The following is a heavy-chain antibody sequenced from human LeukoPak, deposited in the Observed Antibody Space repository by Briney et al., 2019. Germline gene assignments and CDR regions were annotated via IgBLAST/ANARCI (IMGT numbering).Heavy chain of an antibody. CDR2: IHHTGIT. V-gene: IGHV4-30-2*06. D-gene: IGHD6-19*01. CDR3: VRLHKTRGEATGWYYFDT. CDR1: GGSISRGGYS. Sequence: SETLSLTCGVSGGSISRGGYSWSWIRQSPRKGPEWIGYIHHTGITHYNPSLKSRLTISMDKSTNKFSLNLTSVSAADTAVYYCVRLHKTRGEATGWYYFDTWGPGTQVTVSS. J-gene: IGHJ4*02.